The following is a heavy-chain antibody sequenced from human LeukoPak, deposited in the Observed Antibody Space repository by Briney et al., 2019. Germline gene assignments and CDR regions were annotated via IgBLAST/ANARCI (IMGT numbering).Heavy chain of an antibody. CDR3: ASYILTSIAAAGPPLAEYFQH. Sequence: SETLSLTCTVSGYSISSGYYWGWIRQPPGKGLEWIGSIYHSGSTYYNPSLKSRVTISVDTSKNQFPLKLSSVTAADTAVYYCASYILTSIAAAGPPLAEYFQHWGQGTLVTVSS. CDR1: GYSISSGYY. CDR2: IYHSGST. V-gene: IGHV4-38-2*02. D-gene: IGHD6-13*01. J-gene: IGHJ1*01.